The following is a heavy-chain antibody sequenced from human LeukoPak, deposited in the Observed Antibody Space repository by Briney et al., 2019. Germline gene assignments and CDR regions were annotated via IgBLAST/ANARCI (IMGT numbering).Heavy chain of an antibody. D-gene: IGHD6-13*01. V-gene: IGHV4-31*03. Sequence: SQTLSLTCTVSGGSISSGGYYWSWIRQHPGKGLEWLGYIYYSGSTYYNPSLKSRVTISVDTSKNQFSLKLSSVTAADTAVYYCARSSPVGPAAAGTCFDYWGQGTLVTVSS. CDR3: ARSSPVGPAAAGTCFDY. CDR1: GGSISSGGYY. J-gene: IGHJ4*02. CDR2: IYYSGST.